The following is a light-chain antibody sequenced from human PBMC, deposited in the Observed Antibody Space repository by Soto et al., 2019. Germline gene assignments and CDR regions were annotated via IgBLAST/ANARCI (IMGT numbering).Light chain of an antibody. CDR3: CSYAGSYIWI. V-gene: IGLV2-11*01. J-gene: IGLJ2*01. Sequence: HSALTQPRSVSGSPGQSVTISCTGTSSDVGGYNYVSWYQQHPDKAPKLMIYDVTKRPSGVPDRFSGSKSGNTASLTISGLQAEDEADYYCCSYAGSYIWIFGGGTKVTVL. CDR1: SSDVGGYNY. CDR2: DVT.